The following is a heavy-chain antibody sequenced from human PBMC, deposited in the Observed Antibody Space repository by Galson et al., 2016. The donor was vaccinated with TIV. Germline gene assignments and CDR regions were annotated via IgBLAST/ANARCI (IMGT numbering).Heavy chain of an antibody. Sequence: MHWVRQAPGKGLVWVALVSYEGSKQLYAGSVQGRFTISRDNSKNMVFLQMNSLRPEDTAVYYCAKGPYNYYYMDVWGKGTTVTVSS. V-gene: IGHV3-30-3*02. J-gene: IGHJ6*03. CDR2: VSYEGSKQ. CDR3: AKGPYNYYYMDV.